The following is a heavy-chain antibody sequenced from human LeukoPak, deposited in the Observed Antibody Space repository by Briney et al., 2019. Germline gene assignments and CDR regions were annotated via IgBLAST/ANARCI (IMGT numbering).Heavy chain of an antibody. CDR2: IIPIIGTA. D-gene: IGHD2-2*01. CDR3: ATSSDAMTSTTFDI. V-gene: IGHV1-69*13. CDR1: GGTFSNYV. J-gene: IGHJ3*02. Sequence: SVTVSCNASGGTFSNYVLSWVRQAPGQGLGWMGGIIPIIGTANYAQKFQGRATITVDESTSTAYLEVSTLRSEDTALYYCATSSDAMTSTTFDIWGQGTMVSVSS.